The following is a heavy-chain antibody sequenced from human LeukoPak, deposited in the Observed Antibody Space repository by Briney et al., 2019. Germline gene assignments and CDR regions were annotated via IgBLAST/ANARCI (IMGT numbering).Heavy chain of an antibody. V-gene: IGHV3-21*01. J-gene: IGHJ4*02. CDR2: ISSSSSYI. Sequence: GGSLRLSCAASGFTFSSYSMNWVRQAPGKGLEWVSSISSSSSYIYYADSVKGRFTISRDNAKNSLYLQMNSLRAEDTAVYYCAREGGYDAYYFDYWAREPWSPSPQ. D-gene: IGHD5-12*01. CDR1: GFTFSSYS. CDR3: AREGGYDAYYFDY.